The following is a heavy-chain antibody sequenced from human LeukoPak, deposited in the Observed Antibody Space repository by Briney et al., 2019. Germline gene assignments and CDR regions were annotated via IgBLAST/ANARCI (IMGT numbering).Heavy chain of an antibody. D-gene: IGHD1-1*01. CDR2: ISAYNGNT. J-gene: IGHJ3*02. CDR3: ARWATGNDAFDI. CDR1: GYTFTGYY. Sequence: ASVKVSCKASGYTFTGYYMHWVRQAPGQGLEWMGWISAYNGNTNYAQKLQGRVTMTTDTSTSTAYMELRSLRSDDTAVYYCARWATGNDAFDIWGQGTMVTVSS. V-gene: IGHV1-18*04.